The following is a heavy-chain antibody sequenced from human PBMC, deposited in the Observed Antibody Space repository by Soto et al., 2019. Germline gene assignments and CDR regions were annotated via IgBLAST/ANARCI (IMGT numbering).Heavy chain of an antibody. CDR2: IYPGVSKT. CDR1: GYSFTNYW. J-gene: IGHJ6*02. Sequence: PGESLKISCKGSGYSFTNYWIGWVRQMPGKGLEWMGIIYPGVSKTTYSPSFRGQVSISVDKVISTAYLQWSSLKASDTAMYYCATSLGVAALRYYGMDVWGQGTTVTVSS. CDR3: ATSLGVAALRYYGMDV. D-gene: IGHD2-15*01. V-gene: IGHV5-51*01.